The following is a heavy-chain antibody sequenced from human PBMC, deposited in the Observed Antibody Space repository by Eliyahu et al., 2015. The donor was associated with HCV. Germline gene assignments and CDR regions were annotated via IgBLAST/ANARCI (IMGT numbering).Heavy chain of an antibody. CDR1: GGSFRXYY. V-gene: IGHV4-34*01. D-gene: IGHD2-21*01. J-gene: IGHJ4*01. CDR3: AGGRGTDCSDMHCHNALGF. Sequence: QVHLQQWGAGLVKPSEXLSLTCAVYGGSFRXYYWSWIRQPPGKGLEWIGEVXHSGRTNYNPSLKSRVAISRDTSKKQFSLKLSSLTAADTAIYYCAGGRGTDCSDMHCHNALGFWGHGTPVTVSS. CDR2: VXHSGRT.